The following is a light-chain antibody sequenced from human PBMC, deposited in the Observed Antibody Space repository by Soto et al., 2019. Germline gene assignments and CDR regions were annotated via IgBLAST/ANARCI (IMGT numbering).Light chain of an antibody. CDR2: AAS. CDR1: QSVNNN. V-gene: IGKV3-15*01. J-gene: IGKJ1*01. Sequence: EIVMTQSPATLSVSPGERATLSCRASQSVNNNLAWYQQKPGQPPRLLIYAASTRATGIPARLSGSGSGTEFTLTLSSLQSEDFAVYFCQQYHNWPRAFGQGTKVEI. CDR3: QQYHNWPRA.